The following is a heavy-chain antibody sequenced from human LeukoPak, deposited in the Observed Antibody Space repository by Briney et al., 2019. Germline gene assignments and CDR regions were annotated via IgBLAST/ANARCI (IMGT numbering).Heavy chain of an antibody. V-gene: IGHV3-30*04. Sequence: GGSLRLSCAASGFTFSSYAMHWVRQAPGKGLEWVAVISYDGSNKYYADSEKGRFTISRDNSKNTLYLQMNSLRAEDTAVYYCARSGRVLLEWLPTYYYYGMDVWGKGTTVTVSS. J-gene: IGHJ6*04. CDR3: ARSGRVLLEWLPTYYYYGMDV. CDR2: ISYDGSNK. CDR1: GFTFSSYA. D-gene: IGHD3-3*01.